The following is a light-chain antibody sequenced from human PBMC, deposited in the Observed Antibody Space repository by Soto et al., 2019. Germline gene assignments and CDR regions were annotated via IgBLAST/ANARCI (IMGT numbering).Light chain of an antibody. CDR2: EVS. CDR3: SSYTSTSTRV. CDR1: SSDVGSYNY. J-gene: IGLJ3*02. Sequence: QSALTQPASVSGSPGPSITLSCTGTSSDVGSYNYVSWYQQHPGKAPKLMIYEVSNRPSGVSNRFSGSKSGNTASLTISGLKAEDDANYYCSSYTSTSTRVFGGGTQLTVL. V-gene: IGLV2-14*01.